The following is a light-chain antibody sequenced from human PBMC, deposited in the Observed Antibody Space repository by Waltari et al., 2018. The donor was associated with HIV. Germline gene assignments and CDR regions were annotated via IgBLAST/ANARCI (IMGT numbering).Light chain of an antibody. V-gene: IGLV1-40*01. CDR2: GNC. CDR3: QSYDSSLSVVV. CDR1: SPNIGAGYD. J-gene: IGLJ2*01. Sequence: QSVLTQPPSVSGAPGQRVTISCTGSSPNIGAGYDVHWYQQLPGTAPKLLIYGNCNRPSGVPDRFSGSTSGTSASLAITGLQAEDEADYYCQSYDSSLSVVVFGGGTKLTAL.